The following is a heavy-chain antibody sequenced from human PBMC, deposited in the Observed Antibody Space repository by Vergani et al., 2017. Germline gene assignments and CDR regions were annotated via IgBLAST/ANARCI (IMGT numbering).Heavy chain of an antibody. CDR3: ARTFRVVVSYFDY. D-gene: IGHD3-22*01. V-gene: IGHV3-30-3*01. CDR2: ISYDGSNK. Sequence: VQLMESGGGWAQPGGSLRLSCAASGFTFSSYAMHWVRQAPGKGLEWVAVISYDGSNKYYADSVKGRFTISRDNSKNTLYLQMNSLRAEDTAVYYCARTFRVVVSYFDYWGQGTLVTVSS. CDR1: GFTFSSYA. J-gene: IGHJ4*02.